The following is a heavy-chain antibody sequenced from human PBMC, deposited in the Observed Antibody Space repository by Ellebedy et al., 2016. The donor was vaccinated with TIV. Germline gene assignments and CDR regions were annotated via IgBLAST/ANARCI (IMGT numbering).Heavy chain of an antibody. CDR2: ISYDGSNK. J-gene: IGHJ6*02. Sequence: GESLKISCAASGFTFSSYAMHWVRQAPGKGLEWVAVISYDGSNKYYADSVKGRFTISRDNSKNTMYLQMNSLRAEDTAVYYCARDRAQQMGYYYYYGMDVWGQGTTVTVSS. V-gene: IGHV3-30-3*01. CDR1: GFTFSSYA. CDR3: ARDRAQQMGYYYYYGMDV. D-gene: IGHD6-13*01.